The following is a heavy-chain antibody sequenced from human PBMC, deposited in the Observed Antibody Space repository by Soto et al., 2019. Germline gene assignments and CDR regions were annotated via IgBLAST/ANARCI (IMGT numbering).Heavy chain of an antibody. D-gene: IGHD1-26*01. J-gene: IGHJ4*02. V-gene: IGHV4-31*03. Sequence: QVQLQESGPGLVKPSQTLSLTCTVSGGSISSGGYYWSWIRQHPGKGLEWIGYIYYSGSTYYNPSLKSRVTISVDTSKNQFSLKLSSVTAADTAVYYCARDGTGGSYPRGFDYWGQGTLVTVSS. CDR1: GGSISSGGYY. CDR3: ARDGTGGSYPRGFDY. CDR2: IYYSGST.